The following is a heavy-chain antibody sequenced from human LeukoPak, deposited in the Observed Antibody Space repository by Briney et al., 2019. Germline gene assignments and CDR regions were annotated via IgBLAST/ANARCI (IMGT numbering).Heavy chain of an antibody. CDR3: AKGGTSGQWLVRGYYYYYHMDV. J-gene: IGHJ6*03. D-gene: IGHD6-19*01. V-gene: IGHV3-23*01. CDR1: GFTFSTYW. CDR2: ISGSGGST. Sequence: GGSLRLSCAASGFTFSTYWMHWVRQAPGKGLEWVSAISGSGGSTYYADSVKGRFTISRDNSKNTLYLQMNSLRAEDTAVYYCAKGGTSGQWLVRGYYYYYHMDVWGKGTTVTISS.